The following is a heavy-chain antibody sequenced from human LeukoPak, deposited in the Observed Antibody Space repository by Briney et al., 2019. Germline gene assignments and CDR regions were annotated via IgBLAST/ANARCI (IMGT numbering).Heavy chain of an antibody. V-gene: IGHV3-48*03. D-gene: IGHD3-16*01. CDR2: ISNSGSTI. CDR1: GLTFTNYE. J-gene: IGHJ3*02. CDR3: GAARQYVGAFDI. Sequence: GGSLRLSCAASGLTFTNYEMCWVSQAPGKGLEWTSYISNSGSTIKYADSVRGRFTISRDNAKKSLYLQMNSLRAEDTGVYYCGAARQYVGAFDIWGQGTLVTVSS.